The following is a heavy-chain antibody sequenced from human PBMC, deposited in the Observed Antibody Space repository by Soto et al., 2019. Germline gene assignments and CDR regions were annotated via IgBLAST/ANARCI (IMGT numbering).Heavy chain of an antibody. V-gene: IGHV3-30*18. CDR2: ISYDGSNK. J-gene: IGHJ4*02. CDR3: AKDKEADSGYDFYYFDY. Sequence: GGSLRLSCAASGVTFSSYCMDGVRKAPGKGLEWVAVISYDGSNKYYADSVKGRFTISRDNSKNTLYLQMNSLRAEDTAVYYCAKDKEADSGYDFYYFDYWGQGTLVTVSS. D-gene: IGHD5-12*01. CDR1: GVTFSSYC.